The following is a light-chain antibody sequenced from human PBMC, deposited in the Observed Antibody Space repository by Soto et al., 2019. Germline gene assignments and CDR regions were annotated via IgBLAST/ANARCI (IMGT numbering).Light chain of an antibody. Sequence: EIVLTQSPATLSLSPGERATLFCRASQSVSSSYLAWYQQKPAQAPRLLIYGASSRATGIPDRFSGSGSGTDFTLTISRLEPEDFAVYYCQQYGSSPQTFGQGTKVDIK. V-gene: IGKV3-20*01. CDR3: QQYGSSPQT. CDR2: GAS. CDR1: QSVSSSY. J-gene: IGKJ1*01.